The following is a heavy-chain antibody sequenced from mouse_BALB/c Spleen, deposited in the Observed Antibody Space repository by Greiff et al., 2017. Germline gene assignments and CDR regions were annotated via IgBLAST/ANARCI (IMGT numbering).Heavy chain of an antibody. J-gene: IGHJ2*01. V-gene: IGHV3-6*02. CDR2: ISYDGSN. D-gene: IGHD2-3*01. CDR3: ARVLYEVGMSPPDY. Sequence: EVKLQESGPGLVKPSQSLSLTCSVTGYSITSGYYWNWIRQFPGNKLEWMGYISYDGSNNYNPSLKNRISITRDTSKNQFFLKLNSVTTEDTATYYCARVLYEVGMSPPDYWGQGTTLTVSS. CDR1: GYSITSGYY.